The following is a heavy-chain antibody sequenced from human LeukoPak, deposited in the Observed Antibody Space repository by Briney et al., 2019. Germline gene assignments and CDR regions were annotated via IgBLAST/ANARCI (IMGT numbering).Heavy chain of an antibody. CDR3: ARVNYGSESVGAFDI. D-gene: IGHD3-10*01. Sequence: PSETLSLTCTVSGGSISSYYWSWIRQPPGKGLEWTGYVFYSGSTNYNPSLKSRVTISVDTSKNQFSLKLSSATAADTAVYYCARVNYGSESVGAFDIWGQGTMVTVSS. V-gene: IGHV4-59*01. J-gene: IGHJ3*02. CDR1: GGSISSYY. CDR2: VFYSGST.